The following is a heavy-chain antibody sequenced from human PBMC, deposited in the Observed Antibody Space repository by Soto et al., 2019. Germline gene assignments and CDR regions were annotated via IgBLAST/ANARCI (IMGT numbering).Heavy chain of an antibody. CDR1: GFTFSSYG. CDR3: AKERLANPPYYYYDYGMDV. CDR2: ISNAGSNK. Sequence: QVQLVESGGGVVQPGRSLRLSCAASGFTFSSYGIHWVRQAPGKGLEWVAFISNAGSNKYYEDSVKGRFTISRDNSKNTLYLQMTSLRADDTAVYYCAKERLANPPYYYYDYGMDVWGQGTTVTVSS. D-gene: IGHD6-25*01. V-gene: IGHV3-30*18. J-gene: IGHJ6*02.